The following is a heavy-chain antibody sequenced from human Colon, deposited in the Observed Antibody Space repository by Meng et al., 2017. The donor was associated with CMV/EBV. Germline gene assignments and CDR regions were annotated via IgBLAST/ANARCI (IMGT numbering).Heavy chain of an antibody. Sequence: VTVTNAWMSWVRQAPGKGLEWIGHIKSKTDGATTDYAAPVKGRFTISRDDSKNTVYLQMNSLKSEDTAVYYCTTAAPFYHKSDYYDYWGQGTLVTVSS. CDR2: IKSKTDGATT. V-gene: IGHV3-15*01. D-gene: IGHD3-22*01. CDR3: TTAAPFYHKSDYYDY. CDR1: VTVTNAW. J-gene: IGHJ4*02.